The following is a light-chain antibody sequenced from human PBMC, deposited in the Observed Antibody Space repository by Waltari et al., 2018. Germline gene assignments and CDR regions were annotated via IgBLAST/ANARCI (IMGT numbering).Light chain of an antibody. CDR2: DAS. CDR1: QTVRSY. J-gene: IGKJ2*01. V-gene: IGKV3-11*01. Sequence: EIVLTQSPATLSLSPGERATLTCRASQTVRSYLAWYHQRPDQTPRLLIVDASSRATGISAKFSGSGSGTDFTLTVSNLEPEDFAVYYCQQRSNWPYTFGQGTRVEIK. CDR3: QQRSNWPYT.